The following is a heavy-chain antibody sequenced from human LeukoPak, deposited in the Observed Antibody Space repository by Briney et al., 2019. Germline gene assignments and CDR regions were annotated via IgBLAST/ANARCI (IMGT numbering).Heavy chain of an antibody. J-gene: IGHJ4*02. Sequence: GASVKVSCKASGYTFTSYGISLVRQAPGQGLEWMGWITTDNDNTDYIQKLQGRVTMTTDTSTSTAYMELRSLRSDDTAVYYCARVLPGYCYSTSCYAFEYWGQGTLATVSS. CDR2: ITTDNDNT. CDR1: GYTFTSYG. D-gene: IGHD2-2*01. CDR3: ARVLPGYCYSTSCYAFEY. V-gene: IGHV1-18*01.